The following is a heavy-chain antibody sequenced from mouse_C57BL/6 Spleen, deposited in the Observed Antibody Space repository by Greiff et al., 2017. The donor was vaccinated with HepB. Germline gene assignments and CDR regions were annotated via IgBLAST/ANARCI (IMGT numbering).Heavy chain of an antibody. CDR1: GYTFTSYD. V-gene: IGHV1-85*01. D-gene: IGHD1-1*01. CDR3: ARDYGSSSLYYFDY. Sequence: VQLQQSGPELVKPGASVKLSCKASGYTFTSYDINWVKQRPGQGLEWIGWIYPRDGSNKYNEKFKGKATLTVDTSSSTAYMELHSLTSEDSAVYFCARDYGSSSLYYFDYWGQGTTLTVSS. J-gene: IGHJ2*01. CDR2: IYPRDGSN.